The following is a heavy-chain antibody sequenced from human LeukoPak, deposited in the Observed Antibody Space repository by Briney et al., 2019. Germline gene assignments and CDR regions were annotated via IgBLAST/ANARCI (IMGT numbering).Heavy chain of an antibody. CDR1: GGSISSGGYY. Sequence: SETLSLTCTVSGGSISSGGYYWSWIRQHPGKGLEWIGYIYYGGSTYCNPSLKSRVTISVDTSKNQFSLKLSSVTAADTAVYYCARGGSSSSGYFDYWGQGTLVTVSS. J-gene: IGHJ4*02. CDR3: ARGGSSSSGYFDY. D-gene: IGHD6-6*01. V-gene: IGHV4-31*03. CDR2: IYYGGST.